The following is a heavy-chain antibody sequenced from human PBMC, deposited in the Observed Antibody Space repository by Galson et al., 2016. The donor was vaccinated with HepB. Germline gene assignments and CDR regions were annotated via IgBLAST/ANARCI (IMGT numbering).Heavy chain of an antibody. J-gene: IGHJ4*02. CDR2: INDNDGSFT. V-gene: IGHV3-74*01. CDR3: ANHRG. CDR1: GFILSSYW. Sequence: SLRLSCAASGFILSSYWMHWVRQVPGKGPQWVSRINDNDGSFTDYADTVRGRFTISRDNAKNSLYLQMNSLRAEDTAVFYCANHRGWGQGTLVTVSS. D-gene: IGHD1-14*01.